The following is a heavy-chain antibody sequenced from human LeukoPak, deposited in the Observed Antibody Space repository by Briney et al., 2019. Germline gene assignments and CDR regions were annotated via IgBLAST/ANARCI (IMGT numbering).Heavy chain of an antibody. CDR3: ARGGGEYYDFWSGYQPGIDY. V-gene: IGHV4-30-4*01. Sequence: SQTLSLTCTVSGGSISSGDYYWSWIRQPPGKGLEWIGYIYYSGSTYYNPSLKSRVTISVDTSKNQFSLKLSSVTAADTAVYYCARGGGEYYDFWSGYQPGIDYWGQGTLVTVSS. CDR1: GGSISSGDYY. CDR2: IYYSGST. D-gene: IGHD3-3*01. J-gene: IGHJ4*02.